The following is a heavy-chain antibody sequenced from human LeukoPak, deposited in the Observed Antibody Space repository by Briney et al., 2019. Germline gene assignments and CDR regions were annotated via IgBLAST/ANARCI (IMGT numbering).Heavy chain of an antibody. Sequence: SVKVSCKASGGPFSSYAISWMRQAPGQGLEWMGRIIPILGIANYAQKFQGRVTITSDKSTSTAYMELSSLRSEDTAVYYCARDPGFFYYGMDVWGQGTTVTVSS. V-gene: IGHV1-69*04. J-gene: IGHJ6*02. CDR1: GGPFSSYA. CDR2: IIPILGIA. D-gene: IGHD3-10*01. CDR3: ARDPGFFYYGMDV.